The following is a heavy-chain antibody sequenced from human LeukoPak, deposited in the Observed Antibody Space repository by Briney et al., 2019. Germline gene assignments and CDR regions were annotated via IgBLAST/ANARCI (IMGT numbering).Heavy chain of an antibody. J-gene: IGHJ4*02. CDR3: ATVTTVTNFDY. CDR2: FDPDDGET. CDR1: GSTLTELS. V-gene: IGHV1-24*01. D-gene: IGHD4-17*01. Sequence: ASVKLSFKVSGSTLTELSMHWVRQAPGQGLGGWGGFDPDDGETIYAQKFQGRVTMTEDTSTDTAYMELSSLRSEDTAVYYCATVTTVTNFDYWGQGHLVTVSS.